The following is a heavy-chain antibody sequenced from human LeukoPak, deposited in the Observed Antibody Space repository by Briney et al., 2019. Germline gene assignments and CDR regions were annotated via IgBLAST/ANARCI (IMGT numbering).Heavy chain of an antibody. V-gene: IGHV3-48*02. J-gene: IGHJ4*02. CDR1: GFTFSHYR. CDR3: ARWFTSGRGFFDY. CDR2: ISSSSTII. Sequence: GGSLRLSCAASGFTFSHYRMNCVREAPGKGLEWVSYISSSSTIIYYTHSVKGRFTIYRDNAKNSLYLQMNRLRDEDTAVYYCARWFTSGRGFFDYWGQGILVTVSS. D-gene: IGHD6-19*01.